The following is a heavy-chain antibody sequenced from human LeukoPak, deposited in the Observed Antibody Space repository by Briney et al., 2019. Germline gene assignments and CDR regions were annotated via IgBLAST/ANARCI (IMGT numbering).Heavy chain of an antibody. CDR2: ISYDGSNK. V-gene: IGHV3-30*18. J-gene: IGHJ4*02. CDR1: GFTFSSYG. CDR3: AKSSSSGWSFDY. D-gene: IGHD6-19*01. Sequence: GGSLRLSCAAAGFTFSSYGMHWVRQAPGKGLEWVAVISYDGSNKYYAESVKGRFTISRDNSKSTLYLQMNSLRAEDTAVYYCAKSSSSGWSFDYWGQGTLVTVSS.